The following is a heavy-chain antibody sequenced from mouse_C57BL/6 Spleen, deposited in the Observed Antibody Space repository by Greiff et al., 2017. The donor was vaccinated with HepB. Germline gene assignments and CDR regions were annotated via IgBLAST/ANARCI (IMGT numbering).Heavy chain of an antibody. J-gene: IGHJ1*03. CDR3: ARDKSYWYFDV. Sequence: EVHLVESGGGLVKPGGSLKLSCAASGFTFSSYAMSWVRQTPEKRLEWVATISDGGSYTNYPDNVKGRFTISRDNAKNNLYLQMSHLKSEDTAMYYCARDKSYWYFDVWGTGTTVTVSS. CDR2: ISDGGSYT. V-gene: IGHV5-4*01. CDR1: GFTFSSYA.